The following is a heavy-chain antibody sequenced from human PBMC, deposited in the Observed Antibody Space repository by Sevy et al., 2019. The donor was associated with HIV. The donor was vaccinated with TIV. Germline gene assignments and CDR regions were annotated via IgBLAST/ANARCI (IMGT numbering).Heavy chain of an antibody. CDR3: ARDRAYNRFDY. D-gene: IGHD1-1*01. V-gene: IGHV3-7*03. Sequence: GGPLRLSCAASGFSFSSSWMTWVRQAPGQGLEWLANINEDGSTKNYMYTVRGRFTISRDNAKNSLYLQMNNLRADDTAIYYCARDRAYNRFDYWGQGTLVTVSS. CDR2: INEDGSTK. CDR1: GFSFSSSW. J-gene: IGHJ4*02.